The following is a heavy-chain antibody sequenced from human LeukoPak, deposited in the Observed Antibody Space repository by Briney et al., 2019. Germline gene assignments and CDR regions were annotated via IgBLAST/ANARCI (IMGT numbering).Heavy chain of an antibody. Sequence: GGSLRLSCAVSEFTVSSYYMNWVRQAPGKGLEWVSVIYSGGSTYYADSVKDRFTISRDISKNTLYLQMNNLRAEDTAVYYCARARSIAAAGLLVDWGQGTLVTVSS. D-gene: IGHD6-13*01. CDR2: IYSGGST. CDR1: EFTVSSYY. V-gene: IGHV3-66*01. CDR3: ARARSIAAAGLLVD. J-gene: IGHJ4*02.